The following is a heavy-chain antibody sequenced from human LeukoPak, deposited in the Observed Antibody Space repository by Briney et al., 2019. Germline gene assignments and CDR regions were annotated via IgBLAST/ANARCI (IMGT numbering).Heavy chain of an antibody. D-gene: IGHD5-12*01. Sequence: SETLSLTCTVSGGSISSSSYYWGWIRQPPGKGLEWIGEINHSGSTNYNPSLKSRVTISVDTSKNQFSLKLSSVTDADTAVYYCARGRAYSGYDFDYWGQGTLVTVSS. CDR1: GGSISSSSYY. J-gene: IGHJ4*02. CDR3: ARGRAYSGYDFDY. CDR2: INHSGST. V-gene: IGHV4-39*07.